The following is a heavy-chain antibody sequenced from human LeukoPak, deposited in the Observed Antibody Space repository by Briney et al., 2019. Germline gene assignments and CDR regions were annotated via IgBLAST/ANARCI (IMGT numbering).Heavy chain of an antibody. CDR2: VSYDGSNR. Sequence: GGSLRLSCAASGFAFSSYGIHWVRQAPGKGLDWVGVVSYDGSNRYYADSVKGRFIISRDNSKNTLYLQMNGLRVEDTAVYYCAKEHVLKGTADFWGQGTLVTVSS. D-gene: IGHD1-14*01. V-gene: IGHV3-30*18. CDR3: AKEHVLKGTADF. J-gene: IGHJ4*02. CDR1: GFAFSSYG.